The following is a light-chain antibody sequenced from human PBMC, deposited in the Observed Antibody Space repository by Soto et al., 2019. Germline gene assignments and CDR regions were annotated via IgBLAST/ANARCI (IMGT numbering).Light chain of an antibody. V-gene: IGKV3D-15*01. CDR2: GAS. CDR3: QQYGNWPPLT. J-gene: IGKJ4*01. Sequence: EVVMTQSPAALSVSPGATVTLSCRASQTIKTNLAWYQLKPGQAPRLLIYGASARVPGIPARFSGSGSGTDFTLSITSLQSEDFAVYYCQQYGNWPPLTFGGGTKLEI. CDR1: QTIKTN.